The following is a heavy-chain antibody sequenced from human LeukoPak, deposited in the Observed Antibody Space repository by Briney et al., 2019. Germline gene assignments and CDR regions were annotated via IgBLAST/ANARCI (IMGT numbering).Heavy chain of an antibody. J-gene: IGHJ6*03. CDR2: IYYSGST. CDR1: GGSISSGDYY. Sequence: PSETLSLTCTVSGGSISSGDYYWSWIRQPPGKGLEWIGYIYYSGSTYYNPSLKSRVTISVDTSKNQFSLKLSSVTAADTAVYYCARVAPTPHPTGPDYYYYYMDVWGKGTTVTVSS. D-gene: IGHD3-9*01. V-gene: IGHV4-30-4*08. CDR3: ARVAPTPHPTGPDYYYYYMDV.